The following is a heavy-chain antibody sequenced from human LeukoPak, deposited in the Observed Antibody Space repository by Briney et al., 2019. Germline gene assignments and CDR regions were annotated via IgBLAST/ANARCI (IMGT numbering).Heavy chain of an antibody. CDR3: ARSTGTTPVTWYFDL. Sequence: SETLSLTCTVSGGSISSYYWSWIRQPSGKELECIGYNHYSGSTNYSPSLKSRVTISVDTSKNQFSQKLSSVTAADTAVYYCARSTGTTPVTWYFDLWGRGTLVTVSS. CDR1: GGSISSYY. J-gene: IGHJ2*01. CDR2: NHYSGST. V-gene: IGHV4-59*08. D-gene: IGHD1-7*01.